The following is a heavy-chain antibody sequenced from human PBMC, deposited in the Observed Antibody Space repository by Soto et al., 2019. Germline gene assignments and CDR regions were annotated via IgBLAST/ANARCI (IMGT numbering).Heavy chain of an antibody. CDR3: AREGYAFSFDI. D-gene: IGHD2-15*01. J-gene: IGHJ3*02. CDR1: GFSISGSW. Sequence: EVQLVESGGGLVQPGGSLRLSCAASGFSISGSWMSWVRQAPGKGLEWVANIKQDGSERYHVDSVKGRFTISRDNTKNSLYLKMNSLRAEDTAVYYCAREGYAFSFDIWGQGTMVSVSS. V-gene: IGHV3-7*01. CDR2: IKQDGSER.